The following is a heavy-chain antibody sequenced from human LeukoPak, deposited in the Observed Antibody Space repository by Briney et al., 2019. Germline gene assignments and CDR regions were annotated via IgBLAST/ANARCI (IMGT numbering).Heavy chain of an antibody. D-gene: IGHD1-1*01. Sequence: ASVKVSCKASGYTFTTYGVTWVRQAPGQGLEWMGWISAYNGNTNYAQKLQGRVSVTTDTSTSTAYMELRSLRSDDTAVYYCARNPENVDFDYWGQGTLVTVSS. CDR3: ARNPENVDFDY. J-gene: IGHJ4*02. CDR1: GYTFTTYG. CDR2: ISAYNGNT. V-gene: IGHV1-18*01.